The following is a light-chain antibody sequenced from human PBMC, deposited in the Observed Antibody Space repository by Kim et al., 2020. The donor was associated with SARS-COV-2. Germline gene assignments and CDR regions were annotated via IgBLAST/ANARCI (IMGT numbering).Light chain of an antibody. J-gene: IGKJ5*01. V-gene: IGKV1-39*01. CDR3: QQSYGTPIT. CDR1: QSISAY. Sequence: ASVTDRVTITCRASQSISAYLHWYQQKPGKAPKLLIYAASTLQSGVPSRFSGSGSGTTFTLTISTLLPEDFATYCCQQSYGTPITFGQGTRLEIK. CDR2: AAS.